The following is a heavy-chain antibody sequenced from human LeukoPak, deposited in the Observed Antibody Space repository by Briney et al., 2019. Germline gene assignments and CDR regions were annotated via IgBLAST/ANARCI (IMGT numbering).Heavy chain of an antibody. CDR3: AREFGHCYGDNCFYFFDT. J-gene: IGHJ4*02. CDR2: INTYKGDT. V-gene: IGHV1-18*01. CDR1: GYTLTNYN. D-gene: IGHD4-23*01. Sequence: GASVKVSCKASGYTLTNYNISWVRQAPGQGLEWMGWINTYKGDTLYAQKLQGRVTMTADTSTNTAYMELRSLRFDDTAVYYCAREFGHCYGDNCFYFFDTWGQGFWVTVSS.